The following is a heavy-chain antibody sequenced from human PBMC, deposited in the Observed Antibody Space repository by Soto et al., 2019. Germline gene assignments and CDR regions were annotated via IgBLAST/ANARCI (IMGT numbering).Heavy chain of an antibody. J-gene: IGHJ6*02. D-gene: IGHD5-18*01. CDR3: ARVGYSYYYYYYGMDV. V-gene: IGHV3-33*08. CDR2: IWYDGSNK. Sequence: PGGSLRLSCAASGLTFSSYGMHWVRQAPGKGLEWVAVIWYDGSNKYYADSVKGRFTISRDNSKNTLYLQMNSLRAEDTAVYYCARVGYSYYYYYYGMDVWGQGTTVTVSS. CDR1: GLTFSSYG.